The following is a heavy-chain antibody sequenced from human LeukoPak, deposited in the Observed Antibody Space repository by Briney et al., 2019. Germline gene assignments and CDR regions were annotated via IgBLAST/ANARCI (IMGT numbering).Heavy chain of an antibody. CDR2: ISYDGSNK. Sequence: PGGSLRLSCAASGFTFSSYAMHWVRQAPGKRLEWVAVISYDGSNKYYADSVKGRFTISRDNSKNTLYLQMNSLRAEDTAVYYCARDEGFYGSGSYNTPFDFWGQGTLVTVSS. CDR3: ARDEGFYGSGSYNTPFDF. CDR1: GFTFSSYA. J-gene: IGHJ4*02. V-gene: IGHV3-30*04. D-gene: IGHD3-10*01.